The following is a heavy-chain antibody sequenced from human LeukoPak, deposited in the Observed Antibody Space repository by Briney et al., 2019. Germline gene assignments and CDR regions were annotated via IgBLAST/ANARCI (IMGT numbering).Heavy chain of an antibody. CDR3: ARGHYDVLAASYKWTPDY. CDR2: ITSGGDYI. V-gene: IGHV3-21*01. J-gene: IGHJ4*02. Sequence: GGSLRLSYAASGFTFNTFNMNWVRQAPGKGPEWVSSITSGGDYIYYADSVKGRFTTSRDNAKNPLSLQLNSLRVEDTAVYYCARGHYDVLAASYKWTPDYWGQGTLVTVSS. D-gene: IGHD3-9*01. CDR1: GFTFNTFN.